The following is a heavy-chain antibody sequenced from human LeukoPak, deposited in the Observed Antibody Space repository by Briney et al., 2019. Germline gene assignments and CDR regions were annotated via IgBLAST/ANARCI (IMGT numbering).Heavy chain of an antibody. J-gene: IGHJ4*02. Sequence: GGSLRLSCAASGFTFSSYAMHWVRQAPGKGLEWVAVISYDGSNKYYADSVKGRFTISRDNSKNTLYLQMNSLRAEDTAVYYCASPGPVTMVIVYWGQGTLVTVSS. CDR3: ASPGPVTMVIVY. CDR2: ISYDGSNK. V-gene: IGHV3-30*04. CDR1: GFTFSSYA. D-gene: IGHD3-10*01.